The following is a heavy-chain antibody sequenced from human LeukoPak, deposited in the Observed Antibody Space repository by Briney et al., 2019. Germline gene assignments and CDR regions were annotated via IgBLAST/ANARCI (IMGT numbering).Heavy chain of an antibody. D-gene: IGHD6-13*01. J-gene: IGHJ5*02. CDR1: GFTFSSYS. CDR3: ARDPRQQLVKDWFDP. CDR2: ISSSSSTI. V-gene: IGHV3-48*01. Sequence: GGSLRLSCAASGFTFSSYSMSWVRQAPGKGLEWVSYISSSSSTIYYADSVKGRFTISRDNAKNSLYLQMNSLRAEDTAVYYCARDPRQQLVKDWFDPWGQGTLVTVSS.